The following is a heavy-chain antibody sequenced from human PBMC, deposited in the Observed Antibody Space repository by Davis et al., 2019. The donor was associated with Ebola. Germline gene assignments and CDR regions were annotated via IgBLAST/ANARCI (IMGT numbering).Heavy chain of an antibody. CDR1: GFTFSSYA. Sequence: GESLKISCAASGFTFSSYAMSWVRQAPGKGLEWVSAISGSGGSTYYADSVKGRFTISRDNSKNTLYLQMNSLRAEDTAVYYCAKATGEKGAWYFDLWGRGTLVTVSS. CDR3: AKATGEKGAWYFDL. J-gene: IGHJ2*01. V-gene: IGHV3-23*01. CDR2: ISGSGGST. D-gene: IGHD3-10*01.